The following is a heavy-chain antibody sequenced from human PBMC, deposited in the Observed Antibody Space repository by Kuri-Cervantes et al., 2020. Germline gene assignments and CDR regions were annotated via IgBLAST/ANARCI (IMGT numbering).Heavy chain of an antibody. CDR2: IYPGDSDT. CDR3: ARQGCSGDTCYLYHGMDV. J-gene: IGHJ6*02. Sequence: ASVKVSCKGSGYSFTSYWIGWVRQMPGKGLEWMGIIYPGDSDTRYSPSFQGQVTISADKSISTAYLQWSSLKASDTAMYYCARQGCSGDTCYLYHGMDVWGQGTTVTVSS. V-gene: IGHV5-51*01. D-gene: IGHD2-15*01. CDR1: GYSFTSYW.